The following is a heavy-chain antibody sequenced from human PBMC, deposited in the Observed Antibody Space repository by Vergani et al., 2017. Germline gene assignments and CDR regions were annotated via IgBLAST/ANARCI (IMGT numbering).Heavy chain of an antibody. CDR3: ARLYGRDSSGSKYFDY. CDR2: IHPADSDT. D-gene: IGHD3-22*01. Sequence: EVPLVQSGAEVQKPGESLKISCQISGYSFTNYWIGWVRQMPGKGLEWMGIIHPADSDTRYSPSFQGQVTISVDKSISTAYLQRSSLRASDSAMYYCARLYGRDSSGSKYFDYWVQGTLVTVSS. CDR1: GYSFTNYW. V-gene: IGHV5-51*01. J-gene: IGHJ4*02.